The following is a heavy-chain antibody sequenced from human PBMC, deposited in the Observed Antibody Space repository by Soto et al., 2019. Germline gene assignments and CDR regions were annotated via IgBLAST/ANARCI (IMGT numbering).Heavy chain of an antibody. CDR1: GFSVGDNY. Sequence: AGGSLILSCAASGFSVGDNYMTWIRQAPGKGLEWLSYSSSSGGYTNYADSVKGRFTISRDNAKNSLYLQMDSLRAEDTAVYFCARSSGRRHVFTFDYGLDVWGQGTTVTVSS. CDR2: SSSSGGYT. V-gene: IGHV3-11*06. D-gene: IGHD3-16*01. CDR3: ARSSGRRHVFTFDYGLDV. J-gene: IGHJ6*02.